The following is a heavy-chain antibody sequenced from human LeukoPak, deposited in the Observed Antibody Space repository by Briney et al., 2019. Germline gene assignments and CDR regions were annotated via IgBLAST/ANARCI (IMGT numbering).Heavy chain of an antibody. CDR1: GGTFSSYA. V-gene: IGHV1-69*01. D-gene: IGHD4-11*01. Sequence: GSSVKVSCKASGGTFSSYAISWVRQAPGQGLEWMGGIIPIFGTANYAQKFQGRVTITADESTSTAYMELSSLRSEDTAVYYCARAGDDYSNYVLYYGMDVWGQGTTVTVSS. CDR2: IIPIFGTA. CDR3: ARAGDDYSNYVLYYGMDV. J-gene: IGHJ6*02.